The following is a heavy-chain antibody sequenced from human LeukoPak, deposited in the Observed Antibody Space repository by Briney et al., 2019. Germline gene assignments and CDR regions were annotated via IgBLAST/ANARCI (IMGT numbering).Heavy chain of an antibody. CDR1: GFTFTSYG. Sequence: GGSLRLSCAASGFTFTSYGIHWVRQAPGKGLEWVAVIWYDGGNKYYADSVKGRFTVSRDNSKNTVYLQMNSLRAEDTAVYYCARDLGGYDTYYYYYGMDVWGQGTTVTVSS. CDR2: IWYDGGNK. D-gene: IGHD5-12*01. V-gene: IGHV3-33*01. J-gene: IGHJ6*02. CDR3: ARDLGGYDTYYYYYGMDV.